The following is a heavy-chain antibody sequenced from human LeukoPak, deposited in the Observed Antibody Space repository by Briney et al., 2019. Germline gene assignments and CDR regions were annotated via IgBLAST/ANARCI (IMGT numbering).Heavy chain of an antibody. V-gene: IGHV4-59*12. D-gene: IGHD3-22*01. Sequence: PSETLSLTCTVSGGSISSYYWNWIRQPPGKGLEWIGYIYYSGSTKYNPSLKSRVTMSVDTSKNQFSLKLSSVTAADTAVYYCARDTYYYDSSGYWADYWGQGTLVTVSS. CDR1: GGSISSYY. CDR2: IYYSGST. CDR3: ARDTYYYDSSGYWADY. J-gene: IGHJ4*02.